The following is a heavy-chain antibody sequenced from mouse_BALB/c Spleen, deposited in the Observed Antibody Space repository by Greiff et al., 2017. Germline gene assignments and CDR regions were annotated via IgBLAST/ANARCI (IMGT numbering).Heavy chain of an antibody. J-gene: IGHJ4*01. V-gene: IGHV5-6-5*01. CDR1: GFTFSSYA. Sequence: EVKLVESGGGLVKPGGSLKLSCAASGFTFSSYAMSWVRQTPEKRLEWVASISSGGSTYYPDSVKGRFTISRDNARNILYLQMSSLRSEDTAMYYCARGNWDGAMDYWGQGTSVTVSS. CDR2: ISSGGST. D-gene: IGHD4-1*01. CDR3: ARGNWDGAMDY.